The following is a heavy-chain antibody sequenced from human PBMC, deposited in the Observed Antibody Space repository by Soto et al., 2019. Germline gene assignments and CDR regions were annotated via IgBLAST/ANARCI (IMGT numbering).Heavy chain of an antibody. D-gene: IGHD3-22*01. CDR3: ARSWATMMVVVPCLVN. CDR2: FSYSGST. CDR1: GGSISSSSYF. J-gene: IGHJ4*01. Sequence: SETLSLTCSVSGGSISSSSYFWGWIRQPPGKALEWIGSFSYSGSTYYNPSLKSRVTISVDTSKNQFSLKLTSVTAADMAVYYRARSWATMMVVVPCLVNRGHGILVTVSS. V-gene: IGHV4-39*01.